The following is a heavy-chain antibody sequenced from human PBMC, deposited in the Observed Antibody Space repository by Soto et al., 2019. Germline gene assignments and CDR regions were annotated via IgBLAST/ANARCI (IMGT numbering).Heavy chain of an antibody. CDR2: IIPIFGTT. D-gene: IGHD2-21*02. Sequence: VQLVQSGAEVKKPVSSVKVSCKASGGTFSNYPFIWVRQAPGQGLDWMGGIIPIFGTTDYGQRLQGRVTITADESTNTAYMELSSLRSDDTAVYYCARGLYCGGGCYSHFDYWGQGTLVTVSS. J-gene: IGHJ4*02. CDR3: ARGLYCGGGCYSHFDY. CDR1: GGTFSNYP. V-gene: IGHV1-69*01.